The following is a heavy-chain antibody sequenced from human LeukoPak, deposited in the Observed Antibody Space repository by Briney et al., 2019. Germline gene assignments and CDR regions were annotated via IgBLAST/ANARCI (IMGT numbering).Heavy chain of an antibody. Sequence: GASLRLSCAASGFTFSSYATSWVRQAPGKGLEWVSAISGSGGSTYYADSVKGRFTISRDNSKNTLYLQMNSLRAEDTAVYYCAKDRDCSSTSCLGWFDPWGQGTLVTVSS. V-gene: IGHV3-23*01. CDR1: GFTFSSYA. CDR3: AKDRDCSSTSCLGWFDP. CDR2: ISGSGGST. J-gene: IGHJ5*02. D-gene: IGHD2-2*01.